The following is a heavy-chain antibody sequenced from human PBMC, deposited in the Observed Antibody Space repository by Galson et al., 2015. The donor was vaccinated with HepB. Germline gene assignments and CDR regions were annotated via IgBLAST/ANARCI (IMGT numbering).Heavy chain of an antibody. Sequence: SVKVSCKVSGYTLTELSMHWVRQAPGKGLEWMGGFGPEDGETIYAQKFQGRVTMTEDTSADTAYMELSSLRSEDTAVYYCATAQDYALDAFDIWGQGTMVTVSS. CDR3: ATAQDYALDAFDI. CDR1: GYTLTELS. V-gene: IGHV1-24*01. J-gene: IGHJ3*02. D-gene: IGHD4-17*01. CDR2: FGPEDGET.